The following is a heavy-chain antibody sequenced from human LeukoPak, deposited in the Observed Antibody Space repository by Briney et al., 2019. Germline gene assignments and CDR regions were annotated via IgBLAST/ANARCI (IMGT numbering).Heavy chain of an antibody. CDR3: AKGDSGSYGALDI. CDR2: IWYDGSNK. CDR1: GFAFNYAW. D-gene: IGHD1-26*01. Sequence: PGGSLRLSCAASGFAFNYAWMNWVRQAPGKGLEWVAVIWYDGSNKYHADSVKGRFAISRDNSKNTLYLQMNSLRAEDTAVYYCAKGDSGSYGALDIWGQGTMVTASS. V-gene: IGHV3-33*03. J-gene: IGHJ3*02.